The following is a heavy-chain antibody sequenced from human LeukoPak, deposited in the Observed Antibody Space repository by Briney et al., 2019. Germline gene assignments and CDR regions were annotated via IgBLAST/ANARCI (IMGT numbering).Heavy chain of an antibody. Sequence: GGSLRLSCAASGFTFTNYAMTWVRQAAGKGLEWVSAISVGGAKTHYADSVRGRFTISRDDSKKTLYLQMSRLRAEDTAVYYCAKDWSAAHWGQGTLVTVS. CDR3: AKDWSAAH. J-gene: IGHJ4*02. V-gene: IGHV3-23*01. CDR2: ISVGGAKT. CDR1: GFTFTNYA. D-gene: IGHD2-15*01.